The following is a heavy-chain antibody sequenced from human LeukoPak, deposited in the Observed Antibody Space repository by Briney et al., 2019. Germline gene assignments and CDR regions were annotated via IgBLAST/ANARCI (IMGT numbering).Heavy chain of an antibody. CDR2: IRGSGTST. V-gene: IGHV3-23*01. CDR1: GFTFSSYG. D-gene: IGHD3-10*01. J-gene: IGHJ4*02. Sequence: GGSLRLSCTGSGFTFSSYGMSWVRQAPGKGLEWVSCIRGSGTSTYYADSVKGRFTISRDNSKNTLYLQMNSLRAEDTAVYYCAKVTYGSGTYGAFDYWGQGTLVTVSS. CDR3: AKVTYGSGTYGAFDY.